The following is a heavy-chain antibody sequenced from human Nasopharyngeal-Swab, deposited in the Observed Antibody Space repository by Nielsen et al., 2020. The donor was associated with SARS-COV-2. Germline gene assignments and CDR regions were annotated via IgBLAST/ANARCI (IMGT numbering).Heavy chain of an antibody. CDR1: GGSFSCYY. CDR2: IIHSGST. D-gene: IGHD6-6*01. J-gene: IGHJ6*02. Sequence: SETLSLTCAVYGGSFSCYYWSWIRQPPGKGLEGLGEIIHSGSTNYNPSLKSRVTISVYTSKNQFSLKLSSVTAADTAVYYCARVGQLVLRYYYYYGMDVWGQGTTVTVSS. CDR3: ARVGQLVLRYYYYYGMDV. V-gene: IGHV4-34*12.